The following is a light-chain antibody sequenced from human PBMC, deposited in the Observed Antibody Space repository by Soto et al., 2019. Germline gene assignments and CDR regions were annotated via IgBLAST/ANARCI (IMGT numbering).Light chain of an antibody. CDR1: SSDVGAYNS. CDR3: SSYTRSSTFV. Sequence: QSALTQPASVSGSPGQSNTISCTGTSSDVGAYNSVSWYQQEPGKAPKLMIYEVTNRPSGVSNRFSGSKSANTASLTISGLQAEDEADYYYSSYTRSSTFVFGTGTKVTVL. V-gene: IGLV2-14*01. J-gene: IGLJ1*01. CDR2: EVT.